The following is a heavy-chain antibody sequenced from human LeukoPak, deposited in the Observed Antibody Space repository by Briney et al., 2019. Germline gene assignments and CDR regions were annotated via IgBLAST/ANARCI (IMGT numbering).Heavy chain of an antibody. V-gene: IGHV3-9*01. CDR2: ISWNSGSI. CDR3: AKDIGSGYYFDY. CDR1: GFTFDDYA. J-gene: IGHJ4*02. Sequence: GGSLRLYCAASGFTFDDYAMHWVRQAPGKGLEWVSGISWNSGSIGYADSVKGRFTISRDNAKNSLYLQMNSLRAEDTALYYCAKDIGSGYYFDYWGQGTLVTVSS. D-gene: IGHD6-19*01.